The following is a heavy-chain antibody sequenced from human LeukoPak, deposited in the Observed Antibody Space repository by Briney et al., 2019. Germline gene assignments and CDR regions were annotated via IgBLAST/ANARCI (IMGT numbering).Heavy chain of an antibody. V-gene: IGHV3-7*01. Sequence: PGGSLRLSCAVSGLTFSSSWMDWVRQAPGKGLEWVASINPDGNKKYSADSVKGRFTISRDNSKGTLFLQMNSLTIEDTAVYYCARETRLPHNDILVNRRAFDIWGQGTILTVSS. CDR1: GLTFSSSW. CDR3: ARETRLPHNDILVNRRAFDI. D-gene: IGHD3-9*01. J-gene: IGHJ3*02. CDR2: INPDGNKK.